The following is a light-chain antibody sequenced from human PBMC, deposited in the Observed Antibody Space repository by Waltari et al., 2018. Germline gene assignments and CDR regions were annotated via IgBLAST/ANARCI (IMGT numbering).Light chain of an antibody. CDR2: DVS. CDR1: ESVSKF. Sequence: VLLTQSPDTLSLSPGQTATISCRASESVSKFLAWYQQKPGQRTRLLIYDVSTRAPGIPARFSGSGFGTEFNLTISSLEPVDFAVYYCQQRKNWHLTFGGGTRVE. J-gene: IGKJ4*01. CDR3: QQRKNWHLT. V-gene: IGKV3-11*01.